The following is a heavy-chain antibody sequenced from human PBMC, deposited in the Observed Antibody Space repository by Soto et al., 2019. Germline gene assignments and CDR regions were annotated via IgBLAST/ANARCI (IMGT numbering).Heavy chain of an antibody. CDR2: VYYTGRT. J-gene: IGHJ4*02. Sequence: SETLSLTCTVSGGSFKIGSYYLSWVRQPPGKGLEWIGYVYYTGRTSYSPSLKSRVTISADTSKNQFYLILTSVTAADTAVYYCARDHDYFDHWDQASLVTLSS. CDR1: GGSFKIGSYY. CDR3: ARDHDYFDH. V-gene: IGHV4-61*01.